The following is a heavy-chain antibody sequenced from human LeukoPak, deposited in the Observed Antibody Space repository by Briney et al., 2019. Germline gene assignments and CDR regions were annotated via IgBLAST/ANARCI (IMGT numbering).Heavy chain of an antibody. D-gene: IGHD3-10*01. Sequence: PGGSLRLSCAASGFTFSSYAMSWVRQAPGKGLEWVSYISSSGSTIYYADSVKGRFTISRDNAKNSLYLQMNSLRAEDTAVYYCARRWVRRESIRYYYYGMDVWGQGTTVTVSS. J-gene: IGHJ6*02. CDR2: ISSSGSTI. V-gene: IGHV3-48*04. CDR1: GFTFSSYA. CDR3: ARRWVRRESIRYYYYGMDV.